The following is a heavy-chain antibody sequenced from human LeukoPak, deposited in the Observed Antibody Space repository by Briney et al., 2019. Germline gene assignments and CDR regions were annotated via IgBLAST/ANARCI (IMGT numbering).Heavy chain of an antibody. CDR2: ISWNSGSI. CDR3: AKDPAMVGYGDDDY. Sequence: PGGSLRLSCAASGFTFDDYAVHWVRQAPGKGLEWVSGISWNSGSIGYADSVKGRFTISRDNAKNSLYLQMNSLRAEDTAVYYCAKDPAMVGYGDDDYWGQGTLVTVSS. V-gene: IGHV3-9*01. CDR1: GFTFDDYA. D-gene: IGHD4-17*01. J-gene: IGHJ4*02.